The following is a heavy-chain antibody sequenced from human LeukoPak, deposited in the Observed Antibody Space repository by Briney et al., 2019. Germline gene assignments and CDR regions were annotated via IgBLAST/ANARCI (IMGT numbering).Heavy chain of an antibody. V-gene: IGHV3-48*03. CDR3: ARGARITTIVVVLKFGRYYFDY. CDR2: ISSNGSTI. Sequence: GGSLRLSCAASGFTFSSYEMNWFRQAPAKGLQWVSYISSNGSTIYYADSVKGRFTISRDNAKNSLYLQMNSLRAEDTAVYYCARGARITTIVVVLKFGRYYFDYWGQGTLVTVSS. J-gene: IGHJ4*02. D-gene: IGHD3-22*01. CDR1: GFTFSSYE.